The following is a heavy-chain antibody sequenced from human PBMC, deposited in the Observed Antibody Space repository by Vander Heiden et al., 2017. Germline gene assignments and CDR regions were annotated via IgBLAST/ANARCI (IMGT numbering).Heavy chain of an antibody. CDR3: ARALYSRHYFDM. CDR2: INANTGVT. V-gene: IGHV1-2*02. D-gene: IGHD6-13*01. J-gene: IGHJ3*02. Sequence: QVQLMQSGAEVMMPGASLKVSCKASGYSFSDYYIYWMRRAPGQGLECMGWINANTGVTNYAQNFQGRVTMTRDTSISTAYMELSSVTSDDTAIYYCARALYSRHYFDMWGQGTIGTVSS. CDR1: GYSFSDYY.